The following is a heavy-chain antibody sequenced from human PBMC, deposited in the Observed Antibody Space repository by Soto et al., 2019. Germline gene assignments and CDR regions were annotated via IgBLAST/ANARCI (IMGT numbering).Heavy chain of an antibody. D-gene: IGHD3-10*01. J-gene: IGHJ4*02. CDR2: ISYDGSNK. CDR1: GFTFSSYA. V-gene: IGHV3-30-3*01. Sequence: PGGSLRLSCAASGFTFSSYAMHWVRQAPGKGLEWVAVISYDGSNKYYADSVKGRFTISRDNSKNTLYLQMNSLRAEDTAVYYCAREGEVLLWFGEPIPYYFDYWGQGTLVTVSS. CDR3: AREGEVLLWFGEPIPYYFDY.